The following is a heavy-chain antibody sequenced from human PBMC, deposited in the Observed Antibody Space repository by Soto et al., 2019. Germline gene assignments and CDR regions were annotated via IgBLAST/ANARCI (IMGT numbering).Heavy chain of an antibody. J-gene: IGHJ6*02. CDR2: IIPIFGTA. Sequence: SVKVSCKASGGTFSSYAISWVRQAPGQGLEWMGGIIPIFGTANYAQKFQGRVTITADESTSTAYMELSSLSSEDTAVYYCARLIVGANNYYYYGMDVWGQGTTVTVSS. CDR1: GGTFSSYA. V-gene: IGHV1-69*13. D-gene: IGHD1-26*01. CDR3: ARLIVGANNYYYYGMDV.